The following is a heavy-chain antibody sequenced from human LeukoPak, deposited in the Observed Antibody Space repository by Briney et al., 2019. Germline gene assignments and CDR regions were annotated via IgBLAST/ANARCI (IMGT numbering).Heavy chain of an antibody. D-gene: IGHD6-13*01. J-gene: IGHJ5*02. V-gene: IGHV1-69*01. Sequence: GSSVKVSCKASGGTFSSYAISWVRQAPGQGLEWMGGIIPIFGTANYAQKFQGRVTITADESTSTAYMELSSLRSEDTAVYYCARTAGKQQPTNWFDPWGQGTLVTVSS. CDR1: GGTFSSYA. CDR3: ARTAGKQQPTNWFDP. CDR2: IIPIFGTA.